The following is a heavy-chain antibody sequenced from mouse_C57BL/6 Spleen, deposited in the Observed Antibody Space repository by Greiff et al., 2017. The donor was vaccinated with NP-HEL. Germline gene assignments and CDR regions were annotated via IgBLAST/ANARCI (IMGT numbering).Heavy chain of an antibody. CDR1: GYTFTSYW. CDR2: IDPSDSYT. Sequence: QVQLQQPGAELVKPGASVKLSCKASGYTFTSYWMQWVKQRPGQGLEWIGEIDPSDSYTNYNQKFKGKATLTVDTSSSTAYMQLSSLTSEDSAVYYCARRKGYYDYDGFAYWGQGTLVTVSA. CDR3: ARRKGYYDYDGFAY. D-gene: IGHD2-4*01. J-gene: IGHJ3*01. V-gene: IGHV1-50*01.